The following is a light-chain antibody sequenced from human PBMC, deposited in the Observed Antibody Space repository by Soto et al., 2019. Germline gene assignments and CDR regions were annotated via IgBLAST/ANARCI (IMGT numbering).Light chain of an antibody. CDR3: QQANSFPLT. CDR2: EAS. V-gene: IGKV1-12*01. J-gene: IGKJ4*01. Sequence: DTPMTQSPSSVSASVGDRVTITCRASQGVNAWLAWYQKKPGKAPELLIYEASTLHSGVPSRFSGSGSGTDFTLTISSPQPQDFATYYCQQANSFPLTFGGGTKVEVQ. CDR1: QGVNAW.